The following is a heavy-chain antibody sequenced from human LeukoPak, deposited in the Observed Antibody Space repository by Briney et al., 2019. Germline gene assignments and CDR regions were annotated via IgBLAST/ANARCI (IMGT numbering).Heavy chain of an antibody. CDR3: AKDDGGSPPDAFDI. Sequence: GGSLRLSCAASGFTFSSYAMSWVRQAPGKGLEWVSTISYSGGSTYYADSVKGRFAIYRDSSKNTLYLQMNGLRGEDTAVYYCAKDDGGSPPDAFDIWGQGTLVTVSS. V-gene: IGHV3-23*01. CDR2: ISYSGGST. J-gene: IGHJ3*02. D-gene: IGHD1-26*01. CDR1: GFTFSSYA.